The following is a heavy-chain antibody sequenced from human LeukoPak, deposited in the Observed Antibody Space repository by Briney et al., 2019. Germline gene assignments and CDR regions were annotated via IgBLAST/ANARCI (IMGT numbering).Heavy chain of an antibody. CDR2: INHSGSA. CDR1: GGSFSGYY. V-gene: IGHV4-34*01. Sequence: SETLSLTCAVYGGSFSGYYWSWIRQPPGKGLEWIGEINHSGSANYNPSLKSRVTISVDTSKNQFSLKLSSVTAADTAVYYCAKMGPYSGSYWSQGTLVTVSS. J-gene: IGHJ4*02. D-gene: IGHD1-26*01. CDR3: AKMGPYSGSY.